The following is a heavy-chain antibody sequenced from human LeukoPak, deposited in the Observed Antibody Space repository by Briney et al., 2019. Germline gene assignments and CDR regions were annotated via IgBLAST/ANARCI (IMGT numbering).Heavy chain of an antibody. Sequence: GGSLRLSCAASGFTFSSYAMSWVRQAPGKGLEWVSAISGSGGSTYYTDSVKGRFTISRDNSKNTLYLQMNSLRAEDTAVYYCAKVDYWSPENYFDSWGQGTLVTVSS. CDR3: AKVDYWSPENYFDS. J-gene: IGHJ4*02. CDR1: GFTFSSYA. V-gene: IGHV3-23*01. D-gene: IGHD1-1*01. CDR2: ISGSGGST.